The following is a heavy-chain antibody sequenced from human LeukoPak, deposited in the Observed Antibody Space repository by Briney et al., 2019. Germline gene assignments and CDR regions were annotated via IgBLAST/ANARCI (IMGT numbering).Heavy chain of an antibody. J-gene: IGHJ3*02. Sequence: GGSLRLSCAASGFTFDDYAMHWVRQAPGKGLEWVSGISWNSGSIGYADSVKGRFTISRDNAKNSLYLQMNSLRAEDTALYYCAKDENFYDSSDVGAFDIWGQGTMVTVSS. V-gene: IGHV3-9*01. CDR3: AKDENFYDSSDVGAFDI. CDR1: GFTFDDYA. CDR2: ISWNSGSI. D-gene: IGHD3-22*01.